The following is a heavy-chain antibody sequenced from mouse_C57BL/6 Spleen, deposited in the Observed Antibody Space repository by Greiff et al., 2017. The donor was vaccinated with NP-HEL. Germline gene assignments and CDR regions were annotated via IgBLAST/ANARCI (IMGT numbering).Heavy chain of an antibody. CDR3: TRGHGNFSSDY. D-gene: IGHD2-1*01. Sequence: VKRMESGAELVRPGASVTLSCKASGYTFTDYEMHWVKQTPVHGLEWIGAIDPETGGTAYNQKFKGKAILTADKSSSTAYMELRSLTSEDSAVYYCTRGHGNFSSDYWGQGTTLTVSS. CDR1: GYTFTDYE. J-gene: IGHJ2*01. V-gene: IGHV1-15*01. CDR2: IDPETGGT.